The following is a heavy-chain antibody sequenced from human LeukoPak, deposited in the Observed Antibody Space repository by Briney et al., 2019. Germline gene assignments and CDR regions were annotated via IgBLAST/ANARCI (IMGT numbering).Heavy chain of an antibody. CDR1: GFTFSSYD. CDR3: AKDFIHSGHPYYY. J-gene: IGHJ4*02. V-gene: IGHV3-23*01. CDR2: ISGSGGRT. Sequence: GGSLRLSCAASGFTFSSYDMSWVRQAPGKGLEWVSAISGSGGRTYYADSVKGRFTISRDNSKNTLYLQMNSLRAEDTAVYYCAKDFIHSGHPYYYWGQGTLVTVSS. D-gene: IGHD2-15*01.